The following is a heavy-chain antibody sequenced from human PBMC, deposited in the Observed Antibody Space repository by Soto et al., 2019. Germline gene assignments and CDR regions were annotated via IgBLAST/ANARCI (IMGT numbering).Heavy chain of an antibody. CDR3: ARDELGAAKHFAH. J-gene: IGHJ4*01. Sequence: ASVKFSCKASGFIFSDYVIPWVRQAPGQRLEWVGWINAGNGVRRYSQRFQGRVTFIRDTSASTAYMELSSLTSEDTAVYYCARDELGAAKHFAHWGHGTLVTVSS. D-gene: IGHD1-26*01. V-gene: IGHV1-3*01. CDR2: INAGNGVR. CDR1: GFIFSDYV.